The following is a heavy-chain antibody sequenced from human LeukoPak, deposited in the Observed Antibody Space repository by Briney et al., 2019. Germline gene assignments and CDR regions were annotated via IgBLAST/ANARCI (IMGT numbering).Heavy chain of an antibody. CDR1: GFTFSSYG. V-gene: IGHV3-33*01. Sequence: PGRSLRLSCAASGFTFSSYGMHWVRQAPGKGLEWVAVIWYDGSDKYYADSVKGRFIISRDNSKNTLYLQMNSLRAEDTAVYYCASGAGRFDYWGQGTLVTVSS. D-gene: IGHD1-26*01. CDR2: IWYDGSDK. J-gene: IGHJ4*02. CDR3: ASGAGRFDY.